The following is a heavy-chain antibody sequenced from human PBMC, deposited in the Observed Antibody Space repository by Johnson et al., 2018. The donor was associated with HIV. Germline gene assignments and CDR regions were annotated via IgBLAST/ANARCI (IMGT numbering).Heavy chain of an antibody. Sequence: QMLLVESGGGVVQPGRSLRLSCAASGFTFSSYAMHWVRQAPGKGLEWVAVISYDGSNKYYADSVKGRFTISRDNSKNTLYLQMNSLRAEDTAVYYCARDDGGGGAAFDIWGQGPMVTVSS. CDR1: GFTFSSYA. V-gene: IGHV3-30*04. D-gene: IGHD2-21*01. CDR3: ARDDGGGGAAFDI. CDR2: ISYDGSNK. J-gene: IGHJ3*02.